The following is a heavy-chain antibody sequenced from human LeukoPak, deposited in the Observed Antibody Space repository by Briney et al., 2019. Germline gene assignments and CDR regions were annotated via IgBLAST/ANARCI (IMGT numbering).Heavy chain of an antibody. CDR3: ARHQRDGHNLDLLDY. CDR2: IYYTGST. Sequence: SETLSLTCTVSGGSISSSSYFWGWIRQPPGKGLEWIGGIYYTGSTYYNPPLKSGVTISVDTSKNQFSLRLSSVTAADTAFYHCARHQRDGHNLDLLDYWGQGTLVTVSS. J-gene: IGHJ4*02. V-gene: IGHV4-39*01. D-gene: IGHD5-24*01. CDR1: GGSISSSSYF.